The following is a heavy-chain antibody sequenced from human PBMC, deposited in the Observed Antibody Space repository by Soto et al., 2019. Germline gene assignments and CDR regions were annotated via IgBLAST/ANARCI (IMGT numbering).Heavy chain of an antibody. D-gene: IGHD1-26*01. CDR2: ISSSSNSM. CDR3: ARSASSGTYLVDP. V-gene: IGHV3-48*01. CDR1: GFPFRGHT. J-gene: IGHJ5*02. Sequence: GGSLRLSCAASGFPFRGHTINWVRQAPGKGLEWVSYISSSSNSMIYADSVKGRFTVSRDNSKNTLYVQMNSLRVEDTAVYYCARSASSGTYLVDPWGQGTLVTVSS.